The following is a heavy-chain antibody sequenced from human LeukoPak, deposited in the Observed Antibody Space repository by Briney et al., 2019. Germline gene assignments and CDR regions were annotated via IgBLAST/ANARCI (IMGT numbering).Heavy chain of an antibody. CDR1: GGTFSSYA. CDR3: AASSIAALAPSY. V-gene: IGHV1-69*13. Sequence: SVKVSCKASGGTFSSYAISWVRQAPGQGLEWMGGIIPIFGTANYAQKFQGRVTITADESTSTAYMELSSLRSEDTAVYYCAASSIAALAPSYWGQGTLVTVSS. J-gene: IGHJ4*02. CDR2: IIPIFGTA. D-gene: IGHD6-6*01.